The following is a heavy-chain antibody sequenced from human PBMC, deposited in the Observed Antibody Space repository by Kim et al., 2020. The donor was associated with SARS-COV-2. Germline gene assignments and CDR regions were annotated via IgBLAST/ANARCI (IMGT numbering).Heavy chain of an antibody. CDR3: ARTYDPWYFDY. V-gene: IGHV1-18*01. J-gene: IGHJ4*02. CDR2: ISAYNGNT. CDR1: GYTFTSSG. Sequence: ASVKVSCKASGYTFTSSGINWVRQAPGQGLEWMGWISAYNGNTNYAQKLQGRVTMTTDTSTSTAYMELRSLRSDDTAVYYCARTYDPWYFDYWGQGTLVTVSS. D-gene: IGHD3-16*01.